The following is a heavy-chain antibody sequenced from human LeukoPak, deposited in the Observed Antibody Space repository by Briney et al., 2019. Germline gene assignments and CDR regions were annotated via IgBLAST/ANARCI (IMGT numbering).Heavy chain of an antibody. V-gene: IGHV4-39*01. CDR1: GGSISSSSYY. Sequence: SETLSLTCTVSGGSISSSSYYWGWIRQPPGKGLEWIGSIYYSGSTYYNPSLKSRVTISVDTSKNQFSLKLSSVTAADTAVYYCARLYPHYYGSGSYYKVEYFDYWGQGTLVTVSS. CDR2: IYYSGST. CDR3: ARLYPHYYGSGSYYKVEYFDY. J-gene: IGHJ4*02. D-gene: IGHD3-10*01.